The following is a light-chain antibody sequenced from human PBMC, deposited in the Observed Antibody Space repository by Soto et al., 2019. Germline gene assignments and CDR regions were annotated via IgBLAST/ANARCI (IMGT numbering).Light chain of an antibody. J-gene: IGKJ3*01. CDR1: QGISSY. CDR3: QQYYSYPFT. V-gene: IGKV1-8*01. Sequence: AIRMTQSPSSFSASTGDRVTITCRASQGISSYLAWYQQKPGKAPKLLLYAASTLQSGVPSRFSGSGSGTDFTLTIRCLQSEDFATYCCQQYYSYPFTCGPGTKVDIK. CDR2: AAS.